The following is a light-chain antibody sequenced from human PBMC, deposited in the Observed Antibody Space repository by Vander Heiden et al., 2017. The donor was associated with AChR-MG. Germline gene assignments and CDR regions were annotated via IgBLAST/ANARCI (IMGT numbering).Light chain of an antibody. CDR1: SSNIGSNT. CDR2: SNN. Sequence: QSVLTPPPSASGTPGQRGTISCSGSSSNIGSNTVNWYQQRPGTAPKLLIFSNNQRPSGVPDRFSGSKSGTSASLAISGLQSEDEADYYCAAWDDSLNGPHVVFGGGTKLTVL. V-gene: IGLV1-44*01. CDR3: AAWDDSLNGPHVV. J-gene: IGLJ2*01.